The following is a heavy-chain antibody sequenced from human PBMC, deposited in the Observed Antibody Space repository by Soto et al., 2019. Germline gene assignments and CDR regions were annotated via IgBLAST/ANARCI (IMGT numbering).Heavy chain of an antibody. CDR1: GFTFSSYG. CDR2: IWYDGSNK. J-gene: IGHJ1*01. V-gene: IGHV3-33*01. CDR3: AMRNDYCAYLRVLGGAAIPY. Sequence: QVQLVESGGGVVQPGRSLRLSCAASGFTFSSYGMHWVRQAPGKGLEWVAVIWYDGSNKYYADSVKGRFTISRDNSKNTLHPQMNSLRADDPAVYYCAMRNDYCAYLRVLGGAAIPYWGQGPLVTVSS. D-gene: IGHD4-17*01.